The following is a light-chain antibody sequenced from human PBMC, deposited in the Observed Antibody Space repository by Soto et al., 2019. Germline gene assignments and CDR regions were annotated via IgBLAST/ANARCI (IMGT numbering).Light chain of an antibody. V-gene: IGLV2-14*01. Sequence: QSALAQPASVSGSPGQPITIPCTGTTSDIGAYDYVSWYQQHPGKVPKLIIFEVAKRPSGFSSRFSGSKSGNTASLTISGLQAEDEADYYCSSYAGRYNWGFGSGTKVTV. CDR3: SSYAGRYNWG. CDR2: EVA. J-gene: IGLJ1*01. CDR1: TSDIGAYDY.